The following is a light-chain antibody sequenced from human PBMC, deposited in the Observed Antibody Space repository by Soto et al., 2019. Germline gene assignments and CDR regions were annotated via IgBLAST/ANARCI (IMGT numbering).Light chain of an antibody. V-gene: IGKV1-17*01. J-gene: IGKJ1*01. Sequence: DIPMTQFPSSLSASVGDRVTITCRASQGIRNDLGWYQQKPWKAPKRLIYAASGLQSGVPSRFSGSGSGTEFTLAISSLQPEDSATFYCLQHSTYPLTFGQGTKVEIK. CDR2: AAS. CDR3: LQHSTYPLT. CDR1: QGIRND.